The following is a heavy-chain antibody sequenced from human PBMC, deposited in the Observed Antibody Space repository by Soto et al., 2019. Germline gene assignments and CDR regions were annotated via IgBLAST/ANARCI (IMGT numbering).Heavy chain of an antibody. Sequence: GGSLRLSCAASGFTFSSYSMNWVRQAPGKGLEWVSSISSSSSYIYYADSVKGRFTISRDNSKNTLYLQMNSLRAEDTAVYYCAKELGTIYYYDSSGYYAFDIWGQGTMVTVSS. CDR3: AKELGTIYYYDSSGYYAFDI. CDR2: ISSSSSYI. D-gene: IGHD3-22*01. CDR1: GFTFSSYS. J-gene: IGHJ3*02. V-gene: IGHV3-21*04.